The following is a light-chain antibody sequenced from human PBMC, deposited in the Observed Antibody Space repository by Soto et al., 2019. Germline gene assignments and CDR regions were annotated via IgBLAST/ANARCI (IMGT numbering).Light chain of an antibody. CDR2: SAS. Sequence: IHLTHSPSSLSAAVGDRITIACRASQALSNYLAWYQKKPGKAPDLVIYSASTLQSGVPSRFSGSGSETEFSLTIRALQPEDFATYYCQQLSRYPLTFGGGTQVDIK. V-gene: IGKV1-9*01. CDR1: QALSNY. CDR3: QQLSRYPLT. J-gene: IGKJ4*01.